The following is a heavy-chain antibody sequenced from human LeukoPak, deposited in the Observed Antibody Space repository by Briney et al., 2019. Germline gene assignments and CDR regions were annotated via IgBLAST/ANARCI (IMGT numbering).Heavy chain of an antibody. D-gene: IGHD3-9*01. CDR3: ASSLGDYDILTGWYFDY. V-gene: IGHV4-59*12. CDR2: IYYSGST. J-gene: IGHJ4*02. CDR1: GGSLSSYY. Sequence: SETLSLTCTVSGGSLSSYYWSWIRQPPGKGLEWIGYIYYSGSTNYNPSLKSRVTISVDKSKNQFSLKLSSVTAADTAVYYCASSLGDYDILTGWYFDYWGQGTLVTVSS.